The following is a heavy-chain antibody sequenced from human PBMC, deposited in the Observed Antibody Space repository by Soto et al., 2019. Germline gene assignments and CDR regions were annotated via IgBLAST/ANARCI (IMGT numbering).Heavy chain of an antibody. Sequence: QVQLVESGAGVVQVGRSLRLSCAASGFTFSDYGMHWVRQPPGKGLEWVAAIWFDGSTTYYRESVKGRFSISRDNSKNTLNLQMNSLRVDDTAVYYCAKDVDFSTGNPSRTFDSWGQGTLVAVSS. V-gene: IGHV3-33*06. CDR3: AKDVDFSTGNPSRTFDS. D-gene: IGHD3-3*01. CDR1: GFTFSDYG. CDR2: IWFDGSTT. J-gene: IGHJ4*02.